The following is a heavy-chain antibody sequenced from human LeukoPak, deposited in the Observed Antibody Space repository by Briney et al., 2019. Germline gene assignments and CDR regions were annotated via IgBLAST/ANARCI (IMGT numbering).Heavy chain of an antibody. Sequence: GSLRLSCAASGFTFSDYYMSWVRQAPGKGLEWVSYISSSGSTIYYADSVKGRFTISRDNAKNSLYLQMNSLRAEDTAVYYCARETRDNDAFDIWGQGTLVTVSS. CDR2: ISSSGSTI. CDR1: GFTFSDYY. V-gene: IGHV3-11*01. CDR3: ARETRDNDAFDI. J-gene: IGHJ3*02. D-gene: IGHD1-14*01.